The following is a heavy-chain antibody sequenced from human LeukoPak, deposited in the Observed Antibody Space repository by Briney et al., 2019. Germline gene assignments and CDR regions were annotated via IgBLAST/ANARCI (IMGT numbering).Heavy chain of an antibody. CDR1: GYTFSSYY. CDR2: INPSGSNS. J-gene: IGHJ4*02. Sequence: ASVKVSCKASGYTFSSYYIHWVRQPPGQGLQWMGVINPSGSNSRYAEEFQGRVTMTRDTSTNTVNMELSSLRSNDTAVYYCSSPKSPYEGTGPHNWGQGTQVTVSS. D-gene: IGHD2-8*02. V-gene: IGHV1-46*01. CDR3: SSPKSPYEGTGPHN.